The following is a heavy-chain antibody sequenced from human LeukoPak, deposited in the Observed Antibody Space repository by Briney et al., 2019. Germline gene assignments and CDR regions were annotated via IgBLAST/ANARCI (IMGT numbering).Heavy chain of an antibody. CDR2: INSDGSST. CDR3: ARAHSSYYDSSGFYY. J-gene: IGHJ4*02. CDR1: GFTFSSSW. Sequence: GGSLRLSCAASGFTFSSSWMHWVRQAPGKGLVWVSRINSDGSSTSYADSVKGRFTISRDNAKNTLYLQMNSLRAEDTAVYYCARAHSSYYDSSGFYYWGQGTLVTVSS. V-gene: IGHV3-74*01. D-gene: IGHD3-22*01.